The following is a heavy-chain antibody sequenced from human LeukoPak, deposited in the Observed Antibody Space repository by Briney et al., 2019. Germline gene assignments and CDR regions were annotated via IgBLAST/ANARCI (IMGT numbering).Heavy chain of an antibody. CDR1: GFTFSSYA. Sequence: GGSLRLSCAASGFTFSSYAMSWVRQAPGKGLEWVSAISGSGGSTYYADSVKGRFTISRDNSKNTLHLQMNSLRAEDTAVYYCAKWGPMVVAANSGGYYFDYWGQGTLVTVSS. V-gene: IGHV3-23*01. CDR2: ISGSGGST. CDR3: AKWGPMVVAANSGGYYFDY. J-gene: IGHJ4*02. D-gene: IGHD2-15*01.